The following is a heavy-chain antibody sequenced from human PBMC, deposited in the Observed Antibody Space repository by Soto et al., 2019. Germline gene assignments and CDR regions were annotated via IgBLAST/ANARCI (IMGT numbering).Heavy chain of an antibody. J-gene: IGHJ6*03. CDR1: DFSLASGKVG. Sequence: HVTLKESGPVLVKPTETLTLTCTVSDFSLASGKVGVTWIRQPPGKALEWLAHIFSNVEKSYRTSLKDRLTISEDTSKSQVVLSMTNVDPADTATYYCARILFGRSVAGGYFYMDVWSKGTTVTVSS. CDR2: IFSNVEK. V-gene: IGHV2-26*01. CDR3: ARILFGRSVAGGYFYMDV. D-gene: IGHD6-19*01.